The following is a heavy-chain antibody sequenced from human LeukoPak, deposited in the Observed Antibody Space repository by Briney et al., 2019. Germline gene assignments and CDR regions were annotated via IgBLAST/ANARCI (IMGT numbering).Heavy chain of an antibody. Sequence: PSQTLSLTCTVSGGSISSGSYYWSWIRQPAGKGLEWIGRIYTSGSTNYNPSLKSRVTISVDTSKNQFSLKLSSVTAADTAVYYCARSPRGFHWLASDYWGQGTLVTVSS. D-gene: IGHD6-19*01. CDR3: ARSPRGFHWLASDY. J-gene: IGHJ4*02. CDR2: IYTSGST. CDR1: GGSISSGSYY. V-gene: IGHV4-61*02.